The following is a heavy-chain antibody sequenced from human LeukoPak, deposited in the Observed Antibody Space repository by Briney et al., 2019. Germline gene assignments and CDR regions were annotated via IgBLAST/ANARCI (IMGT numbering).Heavy chain of an antibody. J-gene: IGHJ6*03. D-gene: IGHD6-19*01. CDR3: ARGHSSGWYVPYYYYYMDV. Sequence: KPSETLSLTCAVYGGSFSGYYWSWIRQPPGKGLEWIGEINHSGSTNYNPSLKSRVTISVDTSKNQFSLKLSSVTAADTAVYYCARGHSSGWYVPYYYYYMDVWGKGTTVTVSS. CDR2: INHSGST. V-gene: IGHV4-34*01. CDR1: GGSFSGYY.